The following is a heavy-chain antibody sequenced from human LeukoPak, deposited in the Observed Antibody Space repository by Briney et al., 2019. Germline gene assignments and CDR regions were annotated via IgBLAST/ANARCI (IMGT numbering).Heavy chain of an antibody. D-gene: IGHD6-6*01. V-gene: IGHV3-48*01. CDR2: ITSDSSVI. CDR3: VGEGRQLALFDY. CDR1: GFTFANAW. Sequence: PGGSLRLSCAASGFTFANAWMSWVRQAPGKGLEWVAYITSDSSVIYYADSVKGRFTISRDNAKESLYLHMNSLRVEDTAVYYCVGEGRQLALFDYWGQGTLVTVSS. J-gene: IGHJ4*02.